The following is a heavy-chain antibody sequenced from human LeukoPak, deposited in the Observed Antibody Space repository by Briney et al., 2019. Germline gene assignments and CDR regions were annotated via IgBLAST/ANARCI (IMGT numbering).Heavy chain of an antibody. CDR2: INIDGSST. D-gene: IGHD3-10*01. CDR1: GFTFSTYW. Sequence: PGGSLRLSCAASGFTFSTYWMYWVRQAPAKGPVWVSRINIDGSSTTYADSVKGRFTITRDNAKNTLYLQMNSLRVEDTAVYYCAREVRGFGYYMDVWGKGTTVTVSS. CDR3: AREVRGFGYYMDV. J-gene: IGHJ6*03. V-gene: IGHV3-74*01.